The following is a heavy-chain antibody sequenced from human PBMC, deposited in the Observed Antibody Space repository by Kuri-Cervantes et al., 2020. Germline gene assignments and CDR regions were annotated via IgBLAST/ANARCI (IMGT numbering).Heavy chain of an antibody. D-gene: IGHD3-16*01. V-gene: IGHV3-15*03. Sequence: GGSLRLSCAVSGDSISSSNWWSWVRQPPGKGLEWVGHIKSKANGGTADYAAPVKGRFTISRDDSKNTLYLQMNSLKSEDTAVYYCATESYDYGCLDYWGQGTLVTVSS. CDR1: GDSISSSNW. CDR3: ATESYDYGCLDY. J-gene: IGHJ4*02. CDR2: IKSKANGGTA.